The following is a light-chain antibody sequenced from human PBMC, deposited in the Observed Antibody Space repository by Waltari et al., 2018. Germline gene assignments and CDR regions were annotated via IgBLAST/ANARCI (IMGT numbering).Light chain of an antibody. CDR2: KAS. Sequence: DIQMTKSPSTLSAFVGDRVTITCRASESINSWLAWYQEKPGKAPKLLIQKASNLESGVPSRFSGSGSGTEFTLTISSLQADDFATYYCQQYRINPWTFGQGTKVEI. J-gene: IGKJ1*01. CDR1: ESINSW. V-gene: IGKV1-5*03. CDR3: QQYRINPWT.